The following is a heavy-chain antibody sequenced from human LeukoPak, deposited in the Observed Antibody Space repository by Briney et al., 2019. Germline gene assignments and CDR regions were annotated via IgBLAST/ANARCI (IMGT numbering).Heavy chain of an antibody. CDR1: GGSINSDY. V-gene: IGHV4-59*08. Sequence: KPSETLSLTCSVSGGSINSDYWNWIRQPPGKGLEWIGYIYHSGSTNYNPSLKSRVTISVDTSKNQFSLKLSSVTAADTAVYYCARLPGIAVAGPESGFDPWGQGTLVTVSS. D-gene: IGHD6-19*01. J-gene: IGHJ5*02. CDR3: ARLPGIAVAGPESGFDP. CDR2: IYHSGST.